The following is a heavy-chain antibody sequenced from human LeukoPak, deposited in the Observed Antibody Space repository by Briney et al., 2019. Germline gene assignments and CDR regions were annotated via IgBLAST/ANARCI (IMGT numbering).Heavy chain of an antibody. CDR2: IRYDGSNK. CDR3: AKDRCSSTSCYDAFDI. D-gene: IGHD2-2*01. V-gene: IGHV3-30*02. CDR1: GFTFSIYG. J-gene: IGHJ3*02. Sequence: PGGSLRLSCAASGFTFSIYGMHWVRQAPGKGLEWVAFIRYDGSNKYYADSVKGRFTISRDTSKNTLYLQMNSLRAEDTAVYYCAKDRCSSTSCYDAFDIWGQGTMVTVSS.